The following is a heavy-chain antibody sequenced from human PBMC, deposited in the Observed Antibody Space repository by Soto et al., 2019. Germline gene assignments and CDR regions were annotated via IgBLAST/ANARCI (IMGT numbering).Heavy chain of an antibody. V-gene: IGHV3-7*01. CDR2: IKQDGSEK. J-gene: IGHJ4*02. CDR1: GFTFSSYW. D-gene: IGHD6-13*01. Sequence: GGSLRLSCAASGFTFSSYWMSWVRQAPGKGLEWVANIKQDGSEKYYVDSVKGRFTISRDNAKNSLYLQMNSLRAEDTAVYYCARSQHSSSLPVFDYWGQGTLVTVSS. CDR3: ARSQHSSSLPVFDY.